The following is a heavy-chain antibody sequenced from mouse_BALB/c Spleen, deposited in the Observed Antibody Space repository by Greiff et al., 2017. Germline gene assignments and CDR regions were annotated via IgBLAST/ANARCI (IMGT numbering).Heavy chain of an antibody. CDR2: IYPGSGST. J-gene: IGHJ3*01. CDR1: GYTFTDYV. Sequence: VKLVESGPELAKPGASVKMSCKASGYTFTDYVISWVKQRTGQGLEWIGEIYPGSGSTYYNEKFKGKATLTADKSSNTAYMQLSSLTSEDSAVYFCARSYGNYSAWFAYWGQGTLVTVSA. CDR3: ARSYGNYSAWFAY. V-gene: IGHV1-81*01. D-gene: IGHD2-10*02.